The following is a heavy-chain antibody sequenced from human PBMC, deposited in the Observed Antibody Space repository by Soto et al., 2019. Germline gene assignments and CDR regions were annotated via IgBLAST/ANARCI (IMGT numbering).Heavy chain of an antibody. J-gene: IGHJ6*02. CDR3: ARDMVPDYYYGMDV. Sequence: SLRLSCAASGFTFSSYSMNWVRQAPGKGLEWVSSISSSSSYIYYADSVKGRFTISRDNAKNSLYLQMNSLRAEDTAVYYCARDMVPDYYYGMDVWGQGTTVTVSS. D-gene: IGHD6-13*01. V-gene: IGHV3-21*01. CDR2: ISSSSSYI. CDR1: GFTFSSYS.